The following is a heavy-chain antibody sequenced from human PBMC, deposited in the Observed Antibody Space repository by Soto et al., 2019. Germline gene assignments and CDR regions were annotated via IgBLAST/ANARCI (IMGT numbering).Heavy chain of an antibody. D-gene: IGHD6-13*01. CDR3: VRDLRDGYTSLDY. V-gene: IGHV3-74*03. J-gene: IGHJ4*02. CDR2: ISADGTTT. Sequence: EVQLVESGGGLIQPGGSLRLSCAASGFTFSSYWMHWVRQAPGKGLAWVSRISADGTTTSYADSVKGRFTISRDNAKSTLYLQMNSLSTDDTAVYYCVRDLRDGYTSLDYWGQGTLVTVSS. CDR1: GFTFSSYW.